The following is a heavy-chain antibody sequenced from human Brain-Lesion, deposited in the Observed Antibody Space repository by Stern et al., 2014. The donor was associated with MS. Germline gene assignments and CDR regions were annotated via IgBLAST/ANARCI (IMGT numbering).Heavy chain of an antibody. D-gene: IGHD3-10*01. V-gene: IGHV1-45*02. J-gene: IGHJ4*02. CDR3: AEGGSSGFVY. Sequence: VQLVESRAEVKKTGSSVKVSCQASGNTFPNRYLHWARQAPGQALQWMGWITHFTGKPNYAQNFQAPFTLTTARSMSTAYMDLSSLRSDDTAIYFCAEGGSSGFVYWGQGTLVTGSA. CDR1: GNTFPNRY. CDR2: ITHFTGKP.